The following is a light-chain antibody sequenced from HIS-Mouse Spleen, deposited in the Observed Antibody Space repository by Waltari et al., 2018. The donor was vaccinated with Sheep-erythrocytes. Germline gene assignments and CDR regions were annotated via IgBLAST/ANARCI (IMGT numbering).Light chain of an antibody. CDR1: SSDVGSYNR. V-gene: IGLV2-18*01. CDR3: SLYTSSSTLV. Sequence: QSALTQPPSVSGSPGQSVTISCTGTSSDVGSYNRVSWYQQTPGTAPKLMIYEVSNRPAGVPDLFSGSKSGNTASLTISGLQAEDEADYYCSLYTSSSTLVFGGGTKLTVL. J-gene: IGLJ2*01. CDR2: EVS.